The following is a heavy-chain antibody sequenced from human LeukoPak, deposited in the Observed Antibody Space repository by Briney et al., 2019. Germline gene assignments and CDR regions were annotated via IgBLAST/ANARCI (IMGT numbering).Heavy chain of an antibody. CDR2: IYYSGST. Sequence: SETLSLTCTVSGGSISSYYWSWIRQPPGKGLEWIGYIYYSGSTNYNPSLKSRVTISVDTSKNQFSLKLSSVTAADTAEYYCAREPYGSGTFDYWGQGSLVTVSA. J-gene: IGHJ4*02. V-gene: IGHV4-59*01. CDR3: AREPYGSGTFDY. CDR1: GGSISSYY. D-gene: IGHD3-10*01.